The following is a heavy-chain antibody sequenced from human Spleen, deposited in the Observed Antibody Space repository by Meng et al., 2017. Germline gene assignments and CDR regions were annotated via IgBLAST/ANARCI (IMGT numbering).Heavy chain of an antibody. CDR3: ATDGPRYSSGWYNYFDY. CDR2: IKSKTDGGTI. J-gene: IGHJ4*02. Sequence: GGSLRLSCAASGFTFSNAWINWVRQAPGKGLEWVGRIKSKTDGGTIDYAAPVKGRFTISRDDSKNTVYLQMNSLKNEDTAVYYCATDGPRYSSGWYNYFDYWGQGTLVTVSS. D-gene: IGHD6-19*01. V-gene: IGHV3-15*01. CDR1: GFTFSNAW.